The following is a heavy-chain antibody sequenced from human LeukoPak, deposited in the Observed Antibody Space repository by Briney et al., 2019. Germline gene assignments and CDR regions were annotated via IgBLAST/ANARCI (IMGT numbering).Heavy chain of an antibody. V-gene: IGHV4-59*11. CDR1: GGSLSGHY. CDR3: ARLLDNDISGDPDTFDV. J-gene: IGHJ3*01. CDR2: VSYTGRT. D-gene: IGHD3-22*01. Sequence: SETLSLTCTVSGGSLSGHYWSWIRQPPGKRLEWIGYVSYTGRTKYNPSLQSRVTISIDTSKSQSSLKLTSVTSTDTAVYSCARLLDNDISGDPDTFDVWGQGTTVIVSS.